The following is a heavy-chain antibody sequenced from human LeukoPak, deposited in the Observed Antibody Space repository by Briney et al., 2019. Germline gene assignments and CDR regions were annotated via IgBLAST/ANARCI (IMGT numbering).Heavy chain of an antibody. D-gene: IGHD3-3*01. CDR1: GFTFSSYA. CDR3: AKDPYRWSGYYLPPFDY. V-gene: IGHV3-23*01. Sequence: GGSLRLSCAASGFTFSSYAMSWVRQAPGKGLEWASAISGSGGSTYYADSVKGRFTISRDNSKNTLYLQMNSLRAEDTAVYYCAKDPYRWSGYYLPPFDYWGQGTLVTVSS. CDR2: ISGSGGST. J-gene: IGHJ4*02.